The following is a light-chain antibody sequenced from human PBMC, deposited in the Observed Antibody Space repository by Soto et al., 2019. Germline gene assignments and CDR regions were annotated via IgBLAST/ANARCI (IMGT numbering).Light chain of an antibody. V-gene: IGKV1-5*01. J-gene: IGKJ5*01. CDR1: QSIGTL. CDR3: QQFKTYPIT. Sequence: DIQMTQSPSTLSASLGAKVTITCRASQSIGTLLAWYQQTPGRAPNLLIYDASSLQSGVPSRFSGSVSGTEFTLTISSLQPDDFATYFCQQFKTYPITFGQGTRLEIK. CDR2: DAS.